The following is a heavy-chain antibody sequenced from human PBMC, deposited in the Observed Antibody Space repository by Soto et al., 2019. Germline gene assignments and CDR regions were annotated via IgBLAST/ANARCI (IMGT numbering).Heavy chain of an antibody. D-gene: IGHD2-2*01. CDR2: ISYDGSNK. Sequence: GSLKLAFAASGFTFSSYAMHWVRQAPGKGLEWVAVISYDGSNKYYADSVKGRFTISRDNSKNTLYLQMNSLRAEDTAVYYCARDQYCSSTSCYGNWFDPWGQGTPVTVSS. J-gene: IGHJ5*02. CDR1: GFTFSSYA. V-gene: IGHV3-30-3*01. CDR3: ARDQYCSSTSCYGNWFDP.